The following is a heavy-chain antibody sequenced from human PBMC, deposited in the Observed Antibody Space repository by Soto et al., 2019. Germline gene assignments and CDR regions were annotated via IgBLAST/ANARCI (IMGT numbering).Heavy chain of an antibody. D-gene: IGHD6-13*01. CDR1: GGSISSSSYY. V-gene: IGHV4-39*01. Sequence: SETLSLTCTVSGGSISSSSYYWGWIRQPPGKGLEWIVSIYYSGSTYYNPSLKSRVTISVDTSKNQFSLKLSSVTAADTAVYYCARQFALAAAGTDAFDIWGQGTMVTVSS. CDR2: IYYSGST. CDR3: ARQFALAAAGTDAFDI. J-gene: IGHJ3*02.